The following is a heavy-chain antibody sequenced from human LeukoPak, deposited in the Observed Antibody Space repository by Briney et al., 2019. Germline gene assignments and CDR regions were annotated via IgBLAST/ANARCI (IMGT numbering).Heavy chain of an antibody. D-gene: IGHD5-18*01. V-gene: IGHV3-7*01. CDR2: INKDGSEI. Sequence: PGGSLRLSCAASGFTFSSYSMNWVRQAPGKGLEWVANINKDGSEIYYVDSLKGRFSISRDNANNSLYLQMNSLSAEDTAVYFCARALYSYGPSDAYDMWGRGTMVTVSS. J-gene: IGHJ3*02. CDR3: ARALYSYGPSDAYDM. CDR1: GFTFSSYS.